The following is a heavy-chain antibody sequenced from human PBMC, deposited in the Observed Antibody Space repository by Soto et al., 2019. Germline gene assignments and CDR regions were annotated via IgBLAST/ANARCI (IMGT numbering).Heavy chain of an antibody. V-gene: IGHV4-31*03. CDR3: ARAPTIPEDIVVVPAAINWFDP. CDR1: GGSISSGGYY. CDR2: IYYSGST. Sequence: PSETLSLTCTVSGGSISSGGYYWSWIRQHPGKGLEWIGYIYYSGSTYYNPSLKSRVTISVDTSKNQFSLKLSSVTAADTAVYYCARAPTIPEDIVVVPAAINWFDPWGQGTLVTVSS. D-gene: IGHD2-2*01. J-gene: IGHJ5*02.